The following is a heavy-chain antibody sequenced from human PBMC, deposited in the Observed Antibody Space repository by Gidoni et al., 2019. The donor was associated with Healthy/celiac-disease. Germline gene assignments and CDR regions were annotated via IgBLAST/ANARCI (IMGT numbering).Heavy chain of an antibody. Sequence: EVQLVESGGGLVQPGGSRRLSCSASGFSFSDHYLDWVLQAPGKGLEWVGRTRKKANSYTTEYAASVKGRFTISRDDSKNSLYLQMNSLKTEDTAVYYCARASGSYSEDWDYYYYGMDVWGQGTTVTVSS. CDR1: GFSFSDHY. J-gene: IGHJ6*02. D-gene: IGHD1-26*01. V-gene: IGHV3-72*01. CDR3: ARASGSYSEDWDYYYYGMDV. CDR2: TRKKANSYTT.